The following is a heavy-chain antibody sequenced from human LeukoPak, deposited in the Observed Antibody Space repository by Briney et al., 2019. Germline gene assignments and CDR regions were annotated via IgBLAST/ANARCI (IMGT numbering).Heavy chain of an antibody. CDR1: GFTFSSYA. J-gene: IGHJ6*03. Sequence: GGSLRLSCAASGFTFSSYAMSWIRQAPGKGLEWVSAISGSGGSTYYADSVKGRFTISRDNSKNTLYLQMNSLRAEDTAVCYCAKDHASYNWNRAYYYYYYMDVWGKGTTVTVSS. V-gene: IGHV3-23*01. CDR2: ISGSGGST. D-gene: IGHD1-20*01. CDR3: AKDHASYNWNRAYYYYYYMDV.